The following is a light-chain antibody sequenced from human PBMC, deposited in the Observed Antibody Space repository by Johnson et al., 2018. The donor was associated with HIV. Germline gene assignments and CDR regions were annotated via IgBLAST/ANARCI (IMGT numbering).Light chain of an antibody. CDR1: SSNIGNNY. CDR3: GPWENSLSAVGV. CDR2: ENN. V-gene: IGLV1-51*02. J-gene: IGLJ1*01. Sequence: QSVLTQPPSVSAAPGQKVTISCSGSSSNIGNNYVSWYQQLPGTAPKLLIYENNKRPSGIPDRFSGSKSGTSATLGITGLQTWDEAGYYCGPWENSLSAVGVYGTGTKLIFL.